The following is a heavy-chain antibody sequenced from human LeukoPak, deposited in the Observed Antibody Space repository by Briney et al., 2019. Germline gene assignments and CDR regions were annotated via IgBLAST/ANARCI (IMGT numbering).Heavy chain of an antibody. V-gene: IGHV4-39*01. CDR3: ATTRSNDFWSGYPDY. J-gene: IGHJ4*02. CDR1: GGFISSSSYY. D-gene: IGHD3-3*01. CDR2: IYYSGST. Sequence: KPSETLSLTCTVSGGFISSSSYYWSWIRQPPGKGLEWIGSIYYSGSTYYNPSLKSRVTISVDTSKNQFSLKLSSVTAADTAVYYCATTRSNDFWSGYPDYWGQGTLVTVSS.